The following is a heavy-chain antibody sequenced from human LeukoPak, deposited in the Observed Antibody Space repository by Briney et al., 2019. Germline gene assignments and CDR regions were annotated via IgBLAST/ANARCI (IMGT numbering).Heavy chain of an antibody. J-gene: IGHJ4*02. CDR3: ARQRGCIRGSCYFDY. CDR2: IYYSGSI. CDR1: GGSLSSYY. D-gene: IGHD2-15*01. V-gene: IGHV4-59*08. Sequence: PSETLSLTCTVSGGSLSSYYWSWIRQPPGKGLEWIGYIYYSGSISYNPSLKSQITISVDTSKNQFSLNLSAVTAADTAVYYCARQRGCIRGSCYFDYWGQGTLVTVSS.